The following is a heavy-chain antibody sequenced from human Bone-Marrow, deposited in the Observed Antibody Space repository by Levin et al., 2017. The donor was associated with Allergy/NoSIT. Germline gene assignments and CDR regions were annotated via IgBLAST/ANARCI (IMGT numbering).Heavy chain of an antibody. J-gene: IGHJ4*02. V-gene: IGHV3-21*01. Sequence: PGESLKISCAASGFIFGTYSVNWVRQAPGKGLEWVSSISSSGGYIYYADSVKGRFTISRDNANNSLYLHMNSLRAEDTAVYYCARLLQQYYDSNGRPALSDWGQGTLVTVSS. CDR1: GFIFGTYS. CDR3: ARLLQQYYDSNGRPALSD. D-gene: IGHD3-22*01. CDR2: ISSSGGYI.